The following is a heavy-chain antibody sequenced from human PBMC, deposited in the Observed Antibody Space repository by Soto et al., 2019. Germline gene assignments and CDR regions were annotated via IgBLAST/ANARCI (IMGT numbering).Heavy chain of an antibody. CDR3: ARHHLKDIVVVPAAKDSRGIGEGIWFDP. CDR2: IYYSGST. CDR1: GGSISSSSYY. D-gene: IGHD2-2*01. Sequence: SETLSLTCTVSGGSISSSSYYWGWIRQPPGKGLEWIGSIYYSGSTYYNPSLKSRVTISVDTSKNQFSLKLSSVTAADTAVYYCARHHLKDIVVVPAAKDSRGIGEGIWFDPWGQGTLVTVSS. J-gene: IGHJ5*02. V-gene: IGHV4-39*01.